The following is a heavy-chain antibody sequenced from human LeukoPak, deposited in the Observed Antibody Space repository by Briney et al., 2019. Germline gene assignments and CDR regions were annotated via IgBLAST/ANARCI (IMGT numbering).Heavy chain of an antibody. Sequence: SETLSLACTVSGGSISSYYWSWIRQPPGKGLEWIGYIYYSGSTNYNPSLKSRVTISVDTSKNQFSLKLSSVTAADTAVYYCARDGLPYDILTPAGWFDPWGQGTLVTVSS. V-gene: IGHV4-59*01. CDR2: IYYSGST. J-gene: IGHJ5*02. CDR1: GGSISSYY. D-gene: IGHD3-9*01. CDR3: ARDGLPYDILTPAGWFDP.